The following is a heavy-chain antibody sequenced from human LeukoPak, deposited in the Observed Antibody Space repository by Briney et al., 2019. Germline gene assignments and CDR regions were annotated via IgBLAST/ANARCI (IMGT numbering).Heavy chain of an antibody. Sequence: GGSPRLSCAASGFSFSSYAMSWVRQAPGKGLEWVSAISGSGGSTYYADSVKGRFTISRDNSKNTLYLQMNSLRAEDTAVYYCARDHSSSLDYWGQGTLVTVSS. CDR3: ARDHSSSLDY. CDR1: GFSFSSYA. V-gene: IGHV3-23*01. J-gene: IGHJ4*02. CDR2: ISGSGGST. D-gene: IGHD6-13*01.